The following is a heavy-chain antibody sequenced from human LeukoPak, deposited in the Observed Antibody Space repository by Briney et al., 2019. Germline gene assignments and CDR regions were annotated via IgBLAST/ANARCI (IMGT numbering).Heavy chain of an antibody. D-gene: IGHD5-18*01. J-gene: IGHJ3*02. V-gene: IGHV3-30-3*01. CDR1: GFTFSSYA. CDR3: ARAGIQLWFHAFDI. Sequence: GGSLRLSCAASGFTFSSYAMHWVRQAPGKGLEWVAVISYDGSNKYYADSVKGRFTISRDNSKNTLYLQMNSLRAEDTAVYYCARAGIQLWFHAFDIWGQGTMVTVSS. CDR2: ISYDGSNK.